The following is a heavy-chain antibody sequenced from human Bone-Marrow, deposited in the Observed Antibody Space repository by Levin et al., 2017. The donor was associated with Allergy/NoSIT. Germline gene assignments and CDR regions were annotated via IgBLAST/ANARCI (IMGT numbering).Heavy chain of an antibody. D-gene: IGHD2-2*01. V-gene: IGHV3-48*02. CDR3: ARNERWYCTSTSCPPYVDY. Sequence: GGSLRLSCAASGFTFSSYTMNWVRQAPGKGLEWVSYISSSSSTIYYADSVKGRFTISRDNAKNSLYLQMNSLGDEDTAVYYCARNERWYCTSTSCPPYVDYWGQGTLVTVSS. CDR2: ISSSSSTI. J-gene: IGHJ4*02. CDR1: GFTFSSYT.